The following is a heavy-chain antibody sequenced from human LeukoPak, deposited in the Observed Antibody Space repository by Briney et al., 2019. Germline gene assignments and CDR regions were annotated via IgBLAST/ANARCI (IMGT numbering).Heavy chain of an antibody. CDR1: GXTFSTYG. CDR3: ARGTYYSDC. Sequence: GGSLRLSCAASGXTFSTYGVNWVRQAPGKGLEWVSYISSVITTVYYADSVKGRFTISRDNARNSLYLQMNSLRDEDTAVYYCARGTYYSDCWGQGTLVTVSS. V-gene: IGHV3-48*02. CDR2: ISSVITTV. J-gene: IGHJ4*02.